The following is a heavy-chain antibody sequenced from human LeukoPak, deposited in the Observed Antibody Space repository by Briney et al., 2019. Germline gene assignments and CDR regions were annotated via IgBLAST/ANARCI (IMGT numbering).Heavy chain of an antibody. CDR3: ARDSHYDYGDYWYAFDI. V-gene: IGHV3-23*01. CDR2: ISSSGDNT. J-gene: IGHJ3*02. Sequence: GGSLRLSCAASRFTFSSFAMSWVRQAPGKGLEWVSAISSSGDNTYYADSVKGRFTISRDNSKNTLYLQMNSLRAEDTAVYYCARDSHYDYGDYWYAFDIWGQGTMVTVSS. D-gene: IGHD4-17*01. CDR1: RFTFSSFA.